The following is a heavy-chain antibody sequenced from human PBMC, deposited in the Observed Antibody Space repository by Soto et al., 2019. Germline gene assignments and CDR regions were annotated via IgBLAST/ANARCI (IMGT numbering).Heavy chain of an antibody. D-gene: IGHD3-3*01. CDR1: GGSISSSSYY. Sequence: PSETLSLTCTVSGGSISSSSYYWGWIRQPPGKGLEWIGSIYYSGSTYYNPSLKSRVTISVDTSKNQFSLKVRSVNAADTAVYYCARDQLAGGFWSGYNNPTYGTDVWGRGTTVTVSS. CDR3: ARDQLAGGFWSGYNNPTYGTDV. J-gene: IGHJ6*02. CDR2: IYYSGST. V-gene: IGHV4-39*07.